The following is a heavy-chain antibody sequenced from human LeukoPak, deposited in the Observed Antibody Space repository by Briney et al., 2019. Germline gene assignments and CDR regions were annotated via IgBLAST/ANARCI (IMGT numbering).Heavy chain of an antibody. CDR3: AKDNLDYDFWSGSQGDWFDP. Sequence: GGSLRLSCAASGFTFDDYGMTWVRQAPGKGLEWVSGLNWNGGSTGYADSVKGRFTISRDNAKNSLYLQMNSLRTEDTALYYCAKDNLDYDFWSGSQGDWFDPWGQGTLVTVSS. V-gene: IGHV3-20*04. J-gene: IGHJ5*02. CDR2: LNWNGGST. D-gene: IGHD3-3*01. CDR1: GFTFDDYG.